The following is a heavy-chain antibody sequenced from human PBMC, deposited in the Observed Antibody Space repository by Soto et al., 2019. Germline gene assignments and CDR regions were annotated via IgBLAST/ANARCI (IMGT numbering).Heavy chain of an antibody. V-gene: IGHV3-48*01. Sequence: EVQLVESGGGLVQPGGSLRLSCAASGFTFSSYSMNWVRQAPGKGLEWVSYISSSSTTKYYADSVKGRFTISRDNANNPLYLKMNSRRAEDTAVYYCARGGCSGSICLNWCDPWGQGTLVTVSS. CDR3: ARGGCSGSICLNWCDP. J-gene: IGHJ5*02. CDR1: GFTFSSYS. CDR2: ISSSSTTK. D-gene: IGHD2-15*01.